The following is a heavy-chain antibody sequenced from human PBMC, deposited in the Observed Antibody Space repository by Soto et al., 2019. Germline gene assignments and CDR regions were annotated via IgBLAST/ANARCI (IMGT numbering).Heavy chain of an antibody. CDR2: IYYSGST. CDR3: ARSVMTGRGSDRPIRFGY. J-gene: IGHJ4*01. CDR1: SVDYD. V-gene: IGHV4-61*08. D-gene: IGHD3-10*01. Sequence: SVDYDGRRIRKQQGKGLEWIGYIYYSGSTNYNPSLKSRVTISVDTSKNQFSLKLSSVTAADTAVYYCARSVMTGRGSDRPIRFGYSGQ.